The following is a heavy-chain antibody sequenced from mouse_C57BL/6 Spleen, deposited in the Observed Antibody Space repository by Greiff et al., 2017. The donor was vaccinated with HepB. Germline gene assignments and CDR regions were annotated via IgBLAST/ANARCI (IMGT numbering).Heavy chain of an antibody. CDR3: ARRYYGNPYYAMDY. Sequence: VQLQQSGAELVRPGASVKLSCKASGYTFTDYYINWVKQRPGQGLEWIARIYPGSGNTYYNEKFKGKATLTAEKSSSTAYMQLSSLTSEDSAVYFCARRYYGNPYYAMDYWGQGTSVTVSS. CDR1: GYTFTDYY. D-gene: IGHD2-1*01. J-gene: IGHJ4*01. V-gene: IGHV1-76*01. CDR2: IYPGSGNT.